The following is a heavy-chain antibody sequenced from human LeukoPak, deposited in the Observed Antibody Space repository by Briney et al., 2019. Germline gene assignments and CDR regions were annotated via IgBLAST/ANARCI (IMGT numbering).Heavy chain of an antibody. CDR1: GGTFSSYA. J-gene: IGHJ5*02. CDR3: ARGVREAVAGNHNWFDP. Sequence: GASVKVSCKASGGTFSSYAISWVRQAPGQGLEWMGRIIPILGIANYAQKFQGRVTITADKSTSTVYMELSSLRSEDTAVYYCARGVREAVAGNHNWFDPWGQGTLVTVSS. CDR2: IIPILGIA. V-gene: IGHV1-69*04. D-gene: IGHD6-19*01.